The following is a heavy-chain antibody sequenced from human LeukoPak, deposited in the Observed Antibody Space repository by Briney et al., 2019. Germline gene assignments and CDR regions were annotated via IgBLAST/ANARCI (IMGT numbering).Heavy chain of an antibody. CDR1: GFIFSSYA. CDR3: AKDIAMVSHFDY. V-gene: IGHV3-30*04. D-gene: IGHD5-18*01. Sequence: GGSLRLSCAASGFIFSSYAMHWVRQAPGKGLEWVAVISYDGSNDYYADSVKGRFTISRDNFKSTLFLQMNSLRAEDTAVYYCAKDIAMVSHFDYWGQGTLVTVSS. CDR2: ISYDGSND. J-gene: IGHJ4*02.